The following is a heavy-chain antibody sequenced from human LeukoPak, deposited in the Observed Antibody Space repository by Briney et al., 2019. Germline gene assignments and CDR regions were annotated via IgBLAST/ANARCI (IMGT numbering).Heavy chain of an antibody. CDR2: IYYSGST. CDR1: GGSISSGDYY. V-gene: IGHV4-30-4*01. D-gene: IGHD2-15*01. J-gene: IGHJ4*02. CDR3: ARVSHLLDLDY. Sequence: PSETLPLTCTVSGGSISSGDYYWSWIRQPPGKGLEWIGYIYYSGSTYYNPSLKSRVTISVDTSKNQFSLKLSSVTAADTAVYYCARVSHLLDLDYWGQGTLVTVSS.